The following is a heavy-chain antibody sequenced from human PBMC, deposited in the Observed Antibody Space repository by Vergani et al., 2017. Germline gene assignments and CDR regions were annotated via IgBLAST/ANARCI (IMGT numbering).Heavy chain of an antibody. J-gene: IGHJ4*02. V-gene: IGHV1-69*13. D-gene: IGHD1-26*01. CDR2: VIPIYKMT. Sequence: QVQLVQSGAEVKKPGSSVKVSCKASGGSFSNYAVSWVRQAPGQGLEWRGRVIPIYKMTSYAQMFQDRFTLTADESTATGYMELSGLRPDDTAVYFGAQGLEEWEMSRGVCDFWGQGTLVTVPS. CDR3: AQGLEEWEMSRGVCDF. CDR1: GGSFSNYA.